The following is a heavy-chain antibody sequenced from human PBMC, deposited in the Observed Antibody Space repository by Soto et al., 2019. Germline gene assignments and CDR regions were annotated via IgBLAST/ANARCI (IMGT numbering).Heavy chain of an antibody. CDR1: GFTFSSYW. CDR2: INSDGSST. J-gene: IGHJ4*02. V-gene: IGHV3-74*01. CDR3: AGGVACQCDY. Sequence: EVQLVESGGGLVQPGGSLRLSCAASGFTFSSYWMHWVRQAPGKGLVWVSRINSDGSSTNYADSVKGRFTISRDNATNSLYLQRNSLRAEDTAVYYCAGGVACQCDYWGQGTLVTVSS. D-gene: IGHD5-12*01.